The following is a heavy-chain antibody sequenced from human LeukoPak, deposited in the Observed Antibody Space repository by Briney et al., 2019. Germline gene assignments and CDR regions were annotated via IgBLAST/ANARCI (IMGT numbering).Heavy chain of an antibody. J-gene: IGHJ4*02. V-gene: IGHV4-34*01. CDR1: GGSLSGYY. D-gene: IGHD3-22*01. CDR2: INHSGST. Sequence: SETLSLTCAVSGGSLSGYYWSRIRQPPGKGLEWIGEINHSGSTNYNPSLKSRVTISVDTSRNQFSLKLSSVTAADTAVYYCARGVYYDSSGYYFWNYWGQGTLVTVSS. CDR3: ARGVYYDSSGYYFWNY.